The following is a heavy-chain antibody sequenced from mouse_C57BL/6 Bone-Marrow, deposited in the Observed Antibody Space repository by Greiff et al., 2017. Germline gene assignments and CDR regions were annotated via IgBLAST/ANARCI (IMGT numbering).Heavy chain of an antibody. CDR3: AREGAYYSNYLYYFDY. CDR1: GYTFTSYW. CDR2: IDPSDSET. V-gene: IGHV1-52*01. Sequence: LQQPGAELVRPGSSVKLSCKASGYTFTSYWMHWVKQRPIQGLEWIGNIDPSDSETHYNQKFKDKATLTVDKSSSTAYMQLSSLTSEDSAVYYCAREGAYYSNYLYYFDYWGQGTTLTVSS. D-gene: IGHD2-5*01. J-gene: IGHJ2*01.